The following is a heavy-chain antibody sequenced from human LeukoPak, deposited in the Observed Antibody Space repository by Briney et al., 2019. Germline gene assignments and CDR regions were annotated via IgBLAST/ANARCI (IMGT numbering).Heavy chain of an antibody. CDR3: ARGIGPQYNDY. D-gene: IGHD1-1*01. CDR2: IHASGST. CDR1: GGSISGYF. V-gene: IGHV4-59*12. Sequence: SETLSLTCTVSGGSISGYFWSWIRQPPGKGLEWIGYIHASGSTNQSPSLKSRVTISVDTSKNQFSLKLSSVTAADTAVYYCARGIGPQYNDYWGQGTLVTVSS. J-gene: IGHJ4*02.